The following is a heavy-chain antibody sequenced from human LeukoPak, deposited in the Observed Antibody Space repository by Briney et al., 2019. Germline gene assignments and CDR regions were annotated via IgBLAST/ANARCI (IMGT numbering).Heavy chain of an antibody. V-gene: IGHV1-8*02. CDR3: AILEMATTLPYFDY. CDR2: MNPNSGNT. J-gene: IGHJ4*02. Sequence: ASVKVSCKASGYTFTSYDINWVRQATGQGLEWMGWMNPNSGNTGYAQKFQGRVTMTRNTSISTAYMELSSLRSEDTAVYYCAILEMATTLPYFDYWGQGTLVTVSS. D-gene: IGHD5-24*01. CDR1: GYTFTSYD.